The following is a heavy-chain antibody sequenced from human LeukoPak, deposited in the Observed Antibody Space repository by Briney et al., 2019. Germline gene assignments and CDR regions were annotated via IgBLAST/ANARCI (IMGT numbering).Heavy chain of an antibody. V-gene: IGHV4-59*01. Sequence: SETLSLTCTVSGGSISSYYRSWIRQPPGKGLEWIGSIYYIGSTNYNPSLKSRVTISVDTSQNQFSLKLSSVTAADTAVYYCARDWVSSSIGYGMDVWGKGTTVTVSS. CDR2: IYYIGST. CDR1: GGSISSYY. CDR3: ARDWVSSSIGYGMDV. D-gene: IGHD6-6*01. J-gene: IGHJ6*04.